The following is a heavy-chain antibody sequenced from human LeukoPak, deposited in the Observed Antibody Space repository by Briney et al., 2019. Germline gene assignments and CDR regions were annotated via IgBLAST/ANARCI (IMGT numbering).Heavy chain of an antibody. Sequence: GGSLRLSCEASGFSVTNNYMSWFRLAPGKGLEWVSALYTGGIRYYAGFVRGRFTISRDDSKNTLYLQMNNLRAEDTAIYYCTKMFTKDNWYGGPDYWGQGTLVTVSS. D-gene: IGHD2-8*01. CDR3: TKMFTKDNWYGGPDY. V-gene: IGHV3-53*01. CDR2: LYTGGIR. J-gene: IGHJ4*02. CDR1: GFSVTNNY.